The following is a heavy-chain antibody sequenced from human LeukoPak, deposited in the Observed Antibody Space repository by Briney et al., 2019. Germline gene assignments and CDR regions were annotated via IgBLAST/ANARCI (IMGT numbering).Heavy chain of an antibody. J-gene: IGHJ6*02. CDR3: ARDTPTHYYYYGMDV. CDR2: IKQDGSEK. Sequence: GGSLRLSCAASGFTFSSYWMSWVRQAPGKGLEWVANIKQDGSEKYYVDSVKGRFTISRDNAKNSLYLQMNSLRAEDTAVYYCARDTPTHYYYYGMDVWGQGTTVTVSS. CDR1: GFTFSSYW. V-gene: IGHV3-7*01.